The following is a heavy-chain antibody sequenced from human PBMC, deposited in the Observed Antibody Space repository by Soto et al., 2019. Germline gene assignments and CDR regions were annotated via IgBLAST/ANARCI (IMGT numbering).Heavy chain of an antibody. J-gene: IGHJ6*02. V-gene: IGHV1-18*04. CDR2: ISAYNGNT. CDR3: ARAVTMIGYYYYGMDV. Sequence: GASVKVSCKASGYTFTSYGISWVRQAPGQGLEWMGWISAYNGNTNYAQKLQGRVTMTTDTSTSTAYMELRSLRSDDTAVYYCARAVTMIGYYYYGMDVWGQGTTVTVSS. CDR1: GYTFTSYG. D-gene: IGHD3-22*01.